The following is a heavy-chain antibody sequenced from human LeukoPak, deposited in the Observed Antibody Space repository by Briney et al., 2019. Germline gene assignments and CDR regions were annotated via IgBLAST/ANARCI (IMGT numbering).Heavy chain of an antibody. CDR1: GYTFTSYD. CDR2: MNPNSGNT. D-gene: IGHD6-6*01. CDR3: ARSDSSSFSSLRTDNWFDP. V-gene: IGHV1-8*01. J-gene: IGHJ5*02. Sequence: ASVKVSCKASGYTFTSYDINWVRQATGQGLEWMGWMNPNSGNTGYAQKFQGRVTMTRNTSISTAYMELSSLRSEDTAVYYCARSDSSSFSSLRTDNWFDPWGQGTLVTVSS.